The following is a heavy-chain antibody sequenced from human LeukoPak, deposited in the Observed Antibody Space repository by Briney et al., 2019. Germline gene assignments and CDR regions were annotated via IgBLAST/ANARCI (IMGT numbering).Heavy chain of an antibody. Sequence: GGSLRLSCEASGFRFTIYEMIWVRQAPGKGLEWISYITSNGRTTYYADSVKGRFTISRDNAKNSLYLQMNSLRADNTAVYYCARGQVVGEVITTFSDCWGQGSLVTVSS. V-gene: IGHV3-48*03. CDR3: ARGQVVGEVITTFSDC. CDR1: GFRFTIYE. D-gene: IGHD2/OR15-2a*01. CDR2: ITSNGRTT. J-gene: IGHJ4*02.